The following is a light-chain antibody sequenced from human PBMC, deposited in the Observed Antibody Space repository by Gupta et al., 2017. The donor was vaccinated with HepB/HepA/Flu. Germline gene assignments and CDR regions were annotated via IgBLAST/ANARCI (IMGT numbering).Light chain of an antibody. J-gene: IGKJ1*01. V-gene: IGKV3-20*01. Sequence: EIVLTQSPGTRSLSPGERATLSCRASQSISSSYLAWYQQKPGQAPRLRIDGASSRAAGVPDRFSGSGSGRDFSLTISRLEPEDFAVYFCHQYGTSPWTFGQGTKVEI. CDR3: HQYGTSPWT. CDR2: GAS. CDR1: QSISSSY.